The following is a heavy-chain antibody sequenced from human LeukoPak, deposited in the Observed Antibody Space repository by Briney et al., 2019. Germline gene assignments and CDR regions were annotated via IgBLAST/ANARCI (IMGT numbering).Heavy chain of an antibody. CDR3: ARGATVTSKDFDY. D-gene: IGHD4-17*01. Sequence: SETLSLTCTVSGDSISSYNWSWIRQPPGKGLEWTGYIYYSGSTNYNPSLKSRVTISVDTSKNQFSLKLSSVTAADTAVYYCARGATVTSKDFDYWGQGTLVTVSS. CDR2: IYYSGST. CDR1: GDSISSYN. V-gene: IGHV4-59*01. J-gene: IGHJ4*02.